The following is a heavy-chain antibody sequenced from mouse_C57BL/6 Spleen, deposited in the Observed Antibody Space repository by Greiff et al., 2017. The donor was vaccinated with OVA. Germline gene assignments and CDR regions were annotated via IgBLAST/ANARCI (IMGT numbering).Heavy chain of an antibody. Sequence: VQLQQPGAELVKPGASVKLSCKASGYTFTSYWMHWVKQRPGRGLEWLGRIDPNSGGTTYNEKFKSKATLTVDKPSSTAYMQLSSLTSEDAAVYYCARGGGSYDGYYWYIDVWGTGTTVTVSS. CDR3: ARGGGSYDGYYWYIDV. D-gene: IGHD2-3*01. CDR2: IDPNSGGT. V-gene: IGHV1-72*01. CDR1: GYTFTSYW. J-gene: IGHJ1*03.